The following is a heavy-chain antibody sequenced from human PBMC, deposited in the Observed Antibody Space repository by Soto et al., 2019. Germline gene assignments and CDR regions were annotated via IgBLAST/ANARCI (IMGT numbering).Heavy chain of an antibody. D-gene: IGHD4-17*01. CDR3: ARARLRAVYAFDF. CDR2: IYYNGNT. V-gene: IGHV4-31*03. CDR1: GVSITSGAYY. Sequence: SDTLSLTCTLSGVSITSGAYYGTWVRHHPGKGLEWIGYIYYNGNTYFSPSLKSRLTISIDTSKNQFSLKLSSVTAADTAMYYCARARLRAVYAFDFWGQGTMVTVSS. J-gene: IGHJ3*01.